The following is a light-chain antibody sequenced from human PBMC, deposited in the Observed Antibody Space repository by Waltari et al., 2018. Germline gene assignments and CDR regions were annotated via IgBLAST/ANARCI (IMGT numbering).Light chain of an antibody. J-gene: IGLJ1*01. V-gene: IGLV3-25*03. CDR1: VLSRQD. CDR3: QSADTSGTYV. Sequence: SFELTQPPSVSVSPGQTARITCSGAVLSRQDSYWYQQRPGQAPILLIYSDSERPSGIPERFSGSSSGTTATLTISGVQAEDEADYYCQSADTSGTYVFGTGTQVTVL. CDR2: SDS.